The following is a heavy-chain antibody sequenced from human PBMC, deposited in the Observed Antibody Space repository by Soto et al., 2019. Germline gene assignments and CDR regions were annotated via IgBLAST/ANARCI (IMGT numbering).Heavy chain of an antibody. CDR3: ARDLYYSSGRYFDHDAFDI. CDR2: ISPHNDRT. D-gene: IGHD6-19*01. CDR1: GYNFTSYG. V-gene: IGHV1-18*01. Sequence: ASVKVSCKVSGYNFTSYGISWVRQAPGQGLEWMGWISPHNDRTKYARRFQDRVTMTTETPTSTVYMELGSLRSDDTAVYYCARDLYYSSGRYFDHDAFDIWGQGTVVTVSS. J-gene: IGHJ3*02.